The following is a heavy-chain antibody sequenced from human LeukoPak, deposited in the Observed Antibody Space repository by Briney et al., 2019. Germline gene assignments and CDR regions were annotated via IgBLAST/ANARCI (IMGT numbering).Heavy chain of an antibody. CDR2: INHSGST. CDR3: ARGRRLLWFGELPRGGNWFDP. V-gene: IGHV4-34*01. D-gene: IGHD3-10*01. Sequence: PSETLSLTCAVYGGSFSGYYWSWIRQPPGKGLEWIGKINHSGSTNYNPSLKSRVTISVDTSKNQFSLKLSSVTAADTAVYYCARGRRLLWFGELPRGGNWFDPWGQGTLVTVSS. J-gene: IGHJ5*02. CDR1: GGSFSGYY.